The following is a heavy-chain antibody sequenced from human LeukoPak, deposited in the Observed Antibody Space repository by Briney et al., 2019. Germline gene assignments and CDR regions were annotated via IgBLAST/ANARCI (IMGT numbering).Heavy chain of an antibody. D-gene: IGHD6-19*01. V-gene: IGHV3-33*01. CDR1: GFTFSSYG. CDR3: ARDPARGSGWYLVDP. Sequence: GSLRLSCAASGFTFSSYGMRWVRQAPGKGLEWVAVIWFDGSNKYYADSVKGRFTISRDNSKNTLYLQMNRLRAEDTAVYYCARDPARGSGWYLVDPWGQGTLVTVSS. CDR2: IWFDGSNK. J-gene: IGHJ5*02.